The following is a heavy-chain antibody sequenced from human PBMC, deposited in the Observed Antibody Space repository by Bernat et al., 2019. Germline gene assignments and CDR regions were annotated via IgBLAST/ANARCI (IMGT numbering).Heavy chain of an antibody. Sequence: EVQLVQSGAEVKKPGESLRISCKGSGYSFTSYWISWVRQMPGKGLEWMGRIDPSDSYTNYSPSFQGHVTISADKSISTAYLQWSSLKAADTAMYYCARAYCGGDCFPAVLDAFDIWGQGTMVTVSS. CDR2: IDPSDSYT. CDR3: ARAYCGGDCFPAVLDAFDI. V-gene: IGHV5-10-1*03. J-gene: IGHJ3*02. CDR1: GYSFTSYW. D-gene: IGHD2-21*02.